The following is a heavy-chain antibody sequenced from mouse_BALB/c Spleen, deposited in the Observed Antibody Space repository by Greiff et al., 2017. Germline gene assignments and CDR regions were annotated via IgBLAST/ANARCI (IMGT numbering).Heavy chain of an antibody. J-gene: IGHJ3*01. D-gene: IGHD2-4*01. V-gene: IGHV2-2*02. CDR3: ARRNYDYDGFAY. Sequence: VQGVESGPGLVQPSQSLSITCTVSGFSLTSYGVHWVRQSPGKGLEWLGVIWSGGSTDYNAAFISRLSISKDNSKSQVFFKMNSLQANDTAIYYCARRNYDYDGFAYWGQGTLVTVSA. CDR1: GFSLTSYG. CDR2: IWSGGST.